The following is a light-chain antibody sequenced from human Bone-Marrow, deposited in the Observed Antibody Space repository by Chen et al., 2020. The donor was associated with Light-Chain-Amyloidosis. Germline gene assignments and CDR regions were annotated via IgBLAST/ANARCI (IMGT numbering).Light chain of an antibody. Sequence: EIVLTQSPGTLSLSPGEGANLYCRASQTISSHYLTWYQQKFGQAPRPLFYGSSSRATCIPDRFTGRGSGTDFTLTINRLEPEDFAMYYCQQYGTSPLTFGGGTKVDI. CDR3: QQYGTSPLT. CDR2: GSS. CDR1: QTISSHY. V-gene: IGKV3-20*01. J-gene: IGKJ4*01.